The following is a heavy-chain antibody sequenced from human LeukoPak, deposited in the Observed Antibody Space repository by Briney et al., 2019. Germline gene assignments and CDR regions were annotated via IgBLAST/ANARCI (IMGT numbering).Heavy chain of an antibody. CDR3: AREASSSTSSIKNWFDP. V-gene: IGHV4-34*01. CDR1: GGSFSGYY. D-gene: IGHD2-2*01. J-gene: IGHJ5*02. CDR2: INHSGRT. Sequence: AETLSLTCAVYGGSFSGYYWSWIRQPPGKGLEWVGEINHSGRTHYNPSPKNRVTISVDTSKNQFTLNLSSVTAADSAVYYCAREASSSTSSIKNWFDPWGQGTLVTVSS.